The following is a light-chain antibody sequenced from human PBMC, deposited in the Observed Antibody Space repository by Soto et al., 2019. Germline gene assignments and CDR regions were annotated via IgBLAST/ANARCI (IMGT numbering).Light chain of an antibody. CDR1: QSVGSSY. CDR3: QQYGSSPYT. Sequence: ETVLTQSPGTLSLSPGERATLSCRASQSVGSSYLAWYQQKPGQAPRLLIYATSSRATGIPDRFSGSGSGTDFTLSISRLEPEVFAVYYCQQYGSSPYTFGQGTKLEI. CDR2: ATS. J-gene: IGKJ2*01. V-gene: IGKV3-20*01.